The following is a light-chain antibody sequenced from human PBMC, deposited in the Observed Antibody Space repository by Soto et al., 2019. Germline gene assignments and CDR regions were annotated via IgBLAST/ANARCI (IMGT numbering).Light chain of an antibody. V-gene: IGKV3-20*01. CDR2: GAS. Sequence: EIVLTQFPGTLSLSPGERATLSCRASQSVNNNYLAWYQQKPGQAPRFLINGASSRATGIPDRFSGSGSGTDFTLTISRLEPEDFAVYYCQQYGSSPGTFGQGTKVEIK. CDR3: QQYGSSPGT. J-gene: IGKJ1*01. CDR1: QSVNNNY.